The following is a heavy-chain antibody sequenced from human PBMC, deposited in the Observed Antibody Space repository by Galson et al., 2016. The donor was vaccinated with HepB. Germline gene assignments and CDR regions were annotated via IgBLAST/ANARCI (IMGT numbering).Heavy chain of an antibody. Sequence: PLSLTCAVSGDSISSGSHYWSWIRQSAGKGLEWVGRIYNRGPTGTNFNPSLKSRVTISLDIAQNQFSLKLSSVTAADTAMYYCARVAAGLDFDYWGQGTLVTVSS. J-gene: IGHJ4*02. CDR3: ARVAAGLDFDY. CDR2: IYNRGPT. V-gene: IGHV4-61*02. D-gene: IGHD6-19*01. CDR1: GDSISSGSHY.